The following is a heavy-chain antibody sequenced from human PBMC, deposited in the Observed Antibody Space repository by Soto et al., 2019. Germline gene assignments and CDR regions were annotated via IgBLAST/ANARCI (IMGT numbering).Heavy chain of an antibody. J-gene: IGHJ4*02. V-gene: IGHV3-23*01. CDR3: AKEYSSGWYYFDY. CDR1: GFTFSSYA. Sequence: GGSLRLSCAASGFTFSSYALSWVRQAPGKGLEWVSTISGSDGSTYYADSVKGRFTISRDNSKNTLYLQMNSLRAEDTAVYYCAKEYSSGWYYFDYWGQGTLVTVSS. D-gene: IGHD6-19*01. CDR2: ISGSDGST.